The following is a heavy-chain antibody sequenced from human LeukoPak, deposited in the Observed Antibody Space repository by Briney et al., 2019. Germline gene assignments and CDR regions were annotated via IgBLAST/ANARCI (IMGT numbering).Heavy chain of an antibody. D-gene: IGHD1-26*01. CDR2: IYYCWSS. CDR3: ARERVGSIYYYYYMDV. J-gene: IGHJ6*03. Sequence: PSETLSLTCTVSGGSISSYYWCWVRQPPGQGLELVGYIYYCWSSTYNPSPKRRVSISVDTSKNPFSLKLRSVTAADTAVYYCARERVGSIYYYYYMDVWGKGTTVTISS. V-gene: IGHV4-59*12. CDR1: GGSISSYY.